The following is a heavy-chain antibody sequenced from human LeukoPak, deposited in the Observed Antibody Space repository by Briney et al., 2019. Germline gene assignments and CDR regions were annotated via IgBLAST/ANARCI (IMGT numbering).Heavy chain of an antibody. Sequence: PGGSLRLSCAASGFTFSSYSMNWVRQAPGKGLEWVSSISSSSSYIYYADSVKGRFTIARDNAKNSLDLQMNSLRAEDTAVYDCARDFYNIRSGSDYWGQGTLVTVSS. CDR1: GFTFSSYS. CDR3: ARDFYNIRSGSDY. CDR2: ISSSSSYI. V-gene: IGHV3-21*01. J-gene: IGHJ4*02. D-gene: IGHD3-22*01.